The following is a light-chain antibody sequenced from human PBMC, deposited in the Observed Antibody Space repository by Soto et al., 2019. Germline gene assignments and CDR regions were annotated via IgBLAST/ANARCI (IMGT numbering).Light chain of an antibody. V-gene: IGKV2D-29*01. Sequence: DIVMTQTPLSLSVTPGQPASISCKSSQSLLHSDGKTHLYWYLQKPGQAPQLLIDEDVNRFSGVPDRFSGSGSGTDFTLKISRVEAEEGGVYYCRQSIQLPFTFGPGTKVDIK. CDR1: QSLLHSDGKTH. CDR2: EDV. CDR3: RQSIQLPFT. J-gene: IGKJ3*01.